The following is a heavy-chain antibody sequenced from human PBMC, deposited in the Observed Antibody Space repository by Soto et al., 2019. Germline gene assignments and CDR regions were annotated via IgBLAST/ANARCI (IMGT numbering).Heavy chain of an antibody. CDR3: AHSVAPRVLRY. D-gene: IGHD3-16*01. V-gene: IGHV2-5*02. J-gene: IGHJ4*02. Sequence: QITLKESGPTLVKPTQTLTLTCTFSGFSLSTSGVGVGWIRQPPGEALEWLALIYWDDDKRYSPSLKSRLTITKDTSKNQVVLTMTDMDPLDTATYYCAHSVAPRVLRYWGQGTLVTVSS. CDR2: IYWDDDK. CDR1: GFSLSTSGVG.